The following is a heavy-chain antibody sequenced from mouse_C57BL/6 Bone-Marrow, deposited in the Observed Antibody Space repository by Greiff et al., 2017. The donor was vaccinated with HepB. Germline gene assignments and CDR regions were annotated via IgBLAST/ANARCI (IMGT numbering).Heavy chain of an antibody. D-gene: IGHD2-10*02. CDR3: ARRYGNYGGFAY. Sequence: DVMLVESGGGLVQPGGSLKLSCAASGFTFSDYYMYWVRQTPEKRLEWVAYISNGGGSTYYPDTVKGRFTISRDKAKNTLYLQMSRLKSEDTAMYYCARRYGNYGGFAYWGQGTLVTVSA. V-gene: IGHV5-12*01. J-gene: IGHJ3*01. CDR2: ISNGGGST. CDR1: GFTFSDYY.